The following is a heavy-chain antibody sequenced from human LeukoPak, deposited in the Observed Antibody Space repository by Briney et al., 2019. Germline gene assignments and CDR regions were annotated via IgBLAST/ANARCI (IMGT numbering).Heavy chain of an antibody. CDR3: ARVGGGEMATIKGNWFDP. D-gene: IGHD5-24*01. J-gene: IGHJ5*02. CDR1: GFTFSDYY. CDR2: ISYDGSNK. Sequence: PGGSLRLSCAASGFTFSDYYMSWVRQAPGKGLEWVAVISYDGSNKYYADSVKGRFTISRDNSKNTLYLQMNSLRAEDTAVYYCARVGGGEMATIKGNWFDPWGQGTPVTVSS. V-gene: IGHV3-30*03.